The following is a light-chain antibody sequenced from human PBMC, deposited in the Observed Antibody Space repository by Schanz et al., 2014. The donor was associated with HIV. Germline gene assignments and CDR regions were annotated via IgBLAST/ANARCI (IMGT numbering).Light chain of an antibody. CDR1: QSISRNY. Sequence: EIVLRQSPGTLSLSPGERATLSCRASQSISRNYLAWYQQKPGQAPRLLIYAASRRATGIPDRFSGRGSGTDFTLTISRLEPEDFAVYYCQQYGSSYTFGQGTELEI. V-gene: IGKV3-20*01. CDR2: AAS. CDR3: QQYGSSYT. J-gene: IGKJ2*01.